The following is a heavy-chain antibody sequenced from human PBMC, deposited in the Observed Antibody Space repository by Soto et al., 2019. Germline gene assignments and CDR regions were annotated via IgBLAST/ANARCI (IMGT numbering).Heavy chain of an antibody. CDR1: GFTFSNSA. V-gene: IGHV3-23*01. CDR2: VSVSGST. CDR3: AKVGMATIRIGFDL. J-gene: IGHJ2*01. Sequence: EVQLLESGGGLIQPGGSLRLSCAASGFTFSNSAMSWVRQAPGMGLEWVSVVSVSGSTYDADSVKGRFTISRDTSKNTLYLQMNSLRAEDTAVYYCAKVGMATIRIGFDLWGRGTLVTVSS. D-gene: IGHD5-12*01.